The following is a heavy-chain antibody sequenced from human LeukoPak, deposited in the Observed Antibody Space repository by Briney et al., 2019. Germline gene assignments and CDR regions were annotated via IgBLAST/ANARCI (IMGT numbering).Heavy chain of an antibody. D-gene: IGHD6-6*01. J-gene: IGHJ5*02. CDR2: IHSGGST. CDR1: GFTVSSNY. Sequence: PGGSPRLSCAASGFTVSSNYMSWVRQAPGKGLEWVSVIHSGGSTYYADSVKGRFTISRDNSKNTLYLQMGSLRAEDTAVYYCAKDRGSHIAARCFDPWGQGTLVTVSS. V-gene: IGHV3-53*05. CDR3: AKDRGSHIAARCFDP.